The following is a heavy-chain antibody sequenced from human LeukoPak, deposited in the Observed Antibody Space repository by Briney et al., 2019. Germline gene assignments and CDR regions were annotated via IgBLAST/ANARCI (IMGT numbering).Heavy chain of an antibody. D-gene: IGHD2-2*01. CDR2: ISGSGGSP. Sequence: PGGSLRLSCAASGFTFSNYAMNWVRQAPGKGLEWVSGISGSGGSPYYAGSVKGRFTISRDNSRNTLYLQMSSLRAEDTAVYYCAKDLLKYQLPQFDYWGQGTLVTVSS. J-gene: IGHJ4*02. CDR1: GFTFSNYA. CDR3: AKDLLKYQLPQFDY. V-gene: IGHV3-23*01.